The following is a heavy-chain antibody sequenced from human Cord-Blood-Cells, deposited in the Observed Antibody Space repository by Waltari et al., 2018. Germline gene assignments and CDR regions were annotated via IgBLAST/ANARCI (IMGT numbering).Heavy chain of an antibody. CDR2: IYPGDSDT. Sequence: EVQLVQPGAVAKKPGESLKLASKGSGYRFTSQWLGWVRPMPGKGLEWMGIIYPGDSDTRYSPSFQGQVTISADKSISTAYLQWSSLKASDTAMYYCARQYYDFWSGYYAFDIWGQGTMVTVSS. CDR1: GYRFTSQW. V-gene: IGHV5-51*01. J-gene: IGHJ3*02. CDR3: ARQYYDFWSGYYAFDI. D-gene: IGHD3-3*01.